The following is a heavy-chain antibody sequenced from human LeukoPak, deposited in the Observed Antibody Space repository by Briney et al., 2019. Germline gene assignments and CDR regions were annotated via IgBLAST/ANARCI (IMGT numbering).Heavy chain of an antibody. CDR1: GFTVSSNY. J-gene: IGHJ6*02. V-gene: IGHV3-48*02. Sequence: GGSLRLSCAASGFTVSSNYMSWVRQAPGKGLEWVSYISSSSSTIYYADSVKGRFTISRDNAKNSLYLQMNSLRDEDTAVYYCASLYYDFWSGYLAYYYYGMDVWGQGTTVTVSS. CDR3: ASLYYDFWSGYLAYYYYGMDV. CDR2: ISSSSSTI. D-gene: IGHD3-3*01.